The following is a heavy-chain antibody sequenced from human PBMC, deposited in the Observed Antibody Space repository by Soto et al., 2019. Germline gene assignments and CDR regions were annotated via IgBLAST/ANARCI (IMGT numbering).Heavy chain of an antibody. CDR2: INAGNVNT. J-gene: IGHJ4*02. Sequence: ASVKVSCKASGYTFTSYAMHWVRQAPGQRLEWMGWINAGNVNTKYSQKFQGRVTITRDTSASTAYMELSSLRSEDTAVYYCATLCSSTSCYVLNWGQGTLVTVSS. CDR1: GYTFTSYA. CDR3: ATLCSSTSCYVLN. V-gene: IGHV1-3*01. D-gene: IGHD2-2*01.